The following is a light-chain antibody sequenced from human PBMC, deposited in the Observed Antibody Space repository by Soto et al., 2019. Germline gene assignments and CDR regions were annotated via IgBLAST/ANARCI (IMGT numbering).Light chain of an antibody. CDR3: QQFGDSRWT. Sequence: ENVLTQSPDILYVYPGEGATLSCRASQSVTTGYLAWHQQKPGQAHRLLIYGTSSRATGVPDRFPASGSATGFTLTITRLEPEDFAVYYCQQFGDSRWTFGQATRVEIK. V-gene: IGKV3-20*01. CDR2: GTS. CDR1: QSVTTGY. J-gene: IGKJ1*01.